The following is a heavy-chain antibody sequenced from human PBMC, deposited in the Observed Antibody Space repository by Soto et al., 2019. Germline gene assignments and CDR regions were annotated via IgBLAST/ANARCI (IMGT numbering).Heavy chain of an antibody. D-gene: IGHD3-22*01. V-gene: IGHV4-4*02. CDR1: GGSISSGNW. J-gene: IGHJ3*02. Sequence: SETLSLTCAVSGGSISSGNWWSWVRQPPGKGLEWIGEIYHSGSTNYNPSLKSRVTISVDKSKNQFSLKLSSVTAADTAVYYCVRLYDSSGSAAFDIWGQGTMVTVSS. CDR3: VRLYDSSGSAAFDI. CDR2: IYHSGST.